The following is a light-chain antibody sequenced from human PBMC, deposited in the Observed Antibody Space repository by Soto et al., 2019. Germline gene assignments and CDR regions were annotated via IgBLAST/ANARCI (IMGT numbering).Light chain of an antibody. V-gene: IGLV2-8*01. J-gene: IGLJ3*02. CDR3: SSYAGSNNLGV. CDR2: EVC. Sequence: QSALTQPPSASGSPGQSVTISCTGTSSDVGGYNYVSWYQQLPGKAPKLMIYEVCKRPSGVPDRFSGSKSGNTASLTVSGLQAEDEADYYCSSYAGSNNLGVFGGGTKLTVL. CDR1: SSDVGGYNY.